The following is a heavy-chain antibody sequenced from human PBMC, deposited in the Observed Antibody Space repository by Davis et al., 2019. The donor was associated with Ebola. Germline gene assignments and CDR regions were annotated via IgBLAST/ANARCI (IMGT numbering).Heavy chain of an antibody. CDR1: GFTFSYAW. Sequence: GESLKISCAGSGFTFSYAWMSWVRQAPGEGLEWVGRIKSKTDGGTTDYTAPVKGRFTISRDDSKNMLYLQINSLKAEDTAVYYCTTVWSGSSYLGQGTLVTVSS. V-gene: IGHV3-15*01. CDR2: IKSKTDGGTT. D-gene: IGHD3-3*01. J-gene: IGHJ4*02. CDR3: TTVWSGSSY.